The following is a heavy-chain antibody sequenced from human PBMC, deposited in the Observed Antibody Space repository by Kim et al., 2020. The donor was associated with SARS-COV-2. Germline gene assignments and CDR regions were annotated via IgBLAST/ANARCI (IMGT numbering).Heavy chain of an antibody. J-gene: IGHJ4*02. CDR1: GFTFGDYA. Sequence: GGSLRLSCAASGFTFGDYAMHWVRQAPGKGLEWVSGISWNSGSIGYADSVKGRFTISRDNAKNSLYLQMNSLRAEDTALYYCAKAPPRYRYSGYLFDYWGQGTLVTVSS. CDR3: AKAPPRYRYSGYLFDY. D-gene: IGHD5-12*01. CDR2: ISWNSGSI. V-gene: IGHV3-9*01.